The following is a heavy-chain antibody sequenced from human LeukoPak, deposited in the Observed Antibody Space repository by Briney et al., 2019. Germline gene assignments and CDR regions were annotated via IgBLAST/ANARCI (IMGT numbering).Heavy chain of an antibody. CDR2: INPYNGNT. V-gene: IGHV1-18*01. CDR1: GYTFTSYG. J-gene: IGHJ4*02. D-gene: IGHD2-15*01. Sequence: ASVKVSCKASGYTFTSYGISWVRQAPGQGLAWMGWINPYNGNTNYAQKLQGRVTVTTDTSTSTAYMELRSLRSDDTAVYYCARWGYCGGGSCRFDYWGQGTLVTVSS. CDR3: ARWGYCGGGSCRFDY.